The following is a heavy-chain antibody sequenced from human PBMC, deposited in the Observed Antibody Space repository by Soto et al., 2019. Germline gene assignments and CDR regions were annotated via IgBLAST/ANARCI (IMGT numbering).Heavy chain of an antibody. CDR2: INPSGGST. CDR1: GYTFTSYY. V-gene: IGHV1-46*01. J-gene: IGHJ4*02. Sequence: ASVKVSCKASGYTFTSYYMHWVRQAPGQGLEWMGIINPSGGSTSYAQKFQGRVTMTRDTSTSTVYMELNSLRAEDTAFYYCAKVFGYSSDWFNLPLDYWGRGTLVTVSS. D-gene: IGHD6-19*01. CDR3: AKVFGYSSDWFNLPLDY.